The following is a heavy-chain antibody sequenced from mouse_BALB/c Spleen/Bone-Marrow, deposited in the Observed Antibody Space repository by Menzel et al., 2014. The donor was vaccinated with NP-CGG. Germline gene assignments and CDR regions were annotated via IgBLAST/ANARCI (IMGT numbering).Heavy chain of an antibody. J-gene: IGHJ1*01. CDR2: INPSNGGT. V-gene: IGHV1S81*02. CDR1: GYTFTSYY. CDR3: TRSNYGYWFFDV. Sequence: LQESGAELVKPGASVKLSCKASGYTFTSYYMYWVKQGPGQGLEWIGEINPSNGGTNFNEKFKSKATLTVDKSSNTAYVQLSSLTSEDSAVYHCTRSNYGYWFFDVWGAGTTVTVSS. D-gene: IGHD1-1*01.